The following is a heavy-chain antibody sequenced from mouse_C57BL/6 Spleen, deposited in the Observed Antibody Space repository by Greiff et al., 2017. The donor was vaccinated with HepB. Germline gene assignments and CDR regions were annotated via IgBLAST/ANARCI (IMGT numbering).Heavy chain of an antibody. D-gene: IGHD1-1*01. CDR1: GFNIKDYY. V-gene: IGHV14-2*01. CDR2: IDPEDGET. J-gene: IGHJ4*01. CDR3: ARWYYGSSLDAMDY. Sequence: EVQLQQSGAELVKPGASVKLSCTASGFNIKDYYMHWVKQRTEQGLEWIGRIDPEDGETKYATKFQGKATITADTSSNTAYLQLSSLTSEDTAVYYCARWYYGSSLDAMDYWGQGTSVTVSS.